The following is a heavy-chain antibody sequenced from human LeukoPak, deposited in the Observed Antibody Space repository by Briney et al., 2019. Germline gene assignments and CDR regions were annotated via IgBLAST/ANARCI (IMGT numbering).Heavy chain of an antibody. D-gene: IGHD6-13*01. Sequence: ASVKVSCTASGYTFTSYAMHWVRQAPGQRLEWMGWINPNSGGTNYAQKFQGRVTMTRDTSISTAYMELSRLRSDDTAVYYCARVKLVAAAGNSGDAFDIWGQGTMVTVSS. V-gene: IGHV1-2*02. CDR1: GYTFTSYA. CDR2: INPNSGGT. CDR3: ARVKLVAAAGNSGDAFDI. J-gene: IGHJ3*02.